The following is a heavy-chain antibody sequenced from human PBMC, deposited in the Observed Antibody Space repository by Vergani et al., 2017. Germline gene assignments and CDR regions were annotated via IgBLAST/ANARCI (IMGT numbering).Heavy chain of an antibody. CDR1: GFTFSSYA. CDR3: ASGYTARTSVPYYFDY. CDR2: ISGSGGST. Sequence: EVQLLESGGGLVQPGGSLRLSCAASGFTFSSYAMSWVRQAPGKGLEWVSAISGSGGSTYYADSVKGRFTISRDNSKNTLYLQMNSLRAEDTAVYYCASGYTARTSVPYYFDYWGQGTLVTVSS. D-gene: IGHD5-18*01. V-gene: IGHV3-23*01. J-gene: IGHJ4*02.